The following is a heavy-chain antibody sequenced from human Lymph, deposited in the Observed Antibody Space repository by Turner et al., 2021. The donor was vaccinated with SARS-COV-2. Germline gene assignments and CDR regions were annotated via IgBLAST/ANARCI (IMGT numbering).Heavy chain of an antibody. CDR3: ARHQGSTSGYDNCIKV. CDR2: FYKIGSI. D-gene: IGHD1-1*01. CDR1: GVSFGFHS. J-gene: IGHJ6*02. V-gene: IGHV4-59*08. Sequence: LQLHGSAQGLLRPSGTRSPTSPVTGVSFGFHSWRWTRKSQGRGLEWIGYFYKIGSIDYNPNLRSRVTISVDTSKDKLSLNLISKTAADTAVYYCARHQGSTSGYDNCIKVWGQGTAVIVSS.